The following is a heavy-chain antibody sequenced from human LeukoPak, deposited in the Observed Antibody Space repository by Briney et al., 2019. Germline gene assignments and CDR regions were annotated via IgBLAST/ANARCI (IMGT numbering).Heavy chain of an antibody. CDR2: IIPILGIA. D-gene: IGHD5-18*01. V-gene: IGHV1-69*02. CDR1: GGTFSSYT. Sequence: GASVKVSCKASGGTFSSYTISWVRQALGQGLEWMGRIIPILGIANYAQKFQGRVTITADKFTSTAYMELSSLRSEDTAVYYCAAALTGNTAMNYWGQGTLVTVSS. CDR3: AAALTGNTAMNY. J-gene: IGHJ4*02.